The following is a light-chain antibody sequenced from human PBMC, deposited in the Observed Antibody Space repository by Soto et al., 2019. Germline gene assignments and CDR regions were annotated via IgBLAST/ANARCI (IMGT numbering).Light chain of an antibody. CDR1: SSDVGGYNY. J-gene: IGLJ2*01. V-gene: IGLV2-8*01. CDR3: SSYGGSDNVV. CDR2: EVT. Sequence: QSALTQPPSASGSPGQSVTISCTGTSSDVGGYNYVSWYQQHPGKAPKLMIYEVTERPSGVPDRFSGFKSGNTASLTVSGRQAEDEGDYYCSSYGGSDNVVFGGGTKVTVL.